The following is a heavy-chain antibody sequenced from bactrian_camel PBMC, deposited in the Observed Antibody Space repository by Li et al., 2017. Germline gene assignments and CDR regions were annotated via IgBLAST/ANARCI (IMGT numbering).Heavy chain of an antibody. D-gene: IGHD1*01. Sequence: VQLVESGGGSVQAGGSLRLSCVASGITFSRHDMSWVRQAPGKEVEWVAGITSLPSLFRAASYADSVKGRFTISQDNPRNTLYLQMNRLQTEDTAVYYCAADCAVGSRFYAGVFWGHGTQVTVS. CDR2: ITSLPSLFRAA. CDR3: AADCAVGSRFYAGVF. CDR1: GITFSRHD. J-gene: IGHJ4*01. V-gene: IGHV3S5*01.